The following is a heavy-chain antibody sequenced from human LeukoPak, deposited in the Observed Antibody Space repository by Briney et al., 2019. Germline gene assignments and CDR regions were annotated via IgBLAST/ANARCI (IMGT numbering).Heavy chain of an antibody. V-gene: IGHV3-7*01. CDR1: GFTFSTYW. CDR3: ARGAYYGFWSGYYNY. Sequence: GGSLRLSCAASGFTFSTYWMSWVRQAPGKGLEWVADIQQGGNEKYYVDSVKGRFTISRDNAKNSLYLQMNSLRAEDTAVYYCARGAYYGFWSGYYNYWGQGTLVTVSS. CDR2: IQQGGNEK. D-gene: IGHD3-3*01. J-gene: IGHJ4*02.